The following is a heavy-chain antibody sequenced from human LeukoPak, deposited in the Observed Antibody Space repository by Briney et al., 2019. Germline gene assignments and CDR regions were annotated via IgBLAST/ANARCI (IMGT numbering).Heavy chain of an antibody. CDR1: GFTFDGYA. CDR2: ISGDGGST. D-gene: IGHD3-16*01. CDR3: AKDIGHWGIFDY. J-gene: IGHJ4*02. Sequence: PGGSLRLSCAASGFTFDGYAIHWVRQAPGKGLEWVSLISGDGGSTYYADSVKGRFTISRDNSRNSLYLQMNSLRTEDSALYYCAKDIGHWGIFDYWGQGTLVTVSS. V-gene: IGHV3-43*02.